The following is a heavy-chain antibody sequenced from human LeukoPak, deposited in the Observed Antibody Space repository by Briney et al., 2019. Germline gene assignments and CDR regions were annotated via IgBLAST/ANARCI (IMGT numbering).Heavy chain of an antibody. V-gene: IGHV3-7*01. CDR2: IKEDGSET. D-gene: IGHD3-10*01. J-gene: IGHJ6*02. Sequence: PGGSLRLSCAASGFTFSSSWMSWVRQAPGKGLEWVANIKEDGSETYYVDSVKGRFTISRDNAKNSLYMQMNSLRAEDTAVYYCARWGEIDPMIRGVIYYNGMDVWGQGTTVTVSS. CDR3: ARWGEIDPMIRGVIYYNGMDV. CDR1: GFTFSSSW.